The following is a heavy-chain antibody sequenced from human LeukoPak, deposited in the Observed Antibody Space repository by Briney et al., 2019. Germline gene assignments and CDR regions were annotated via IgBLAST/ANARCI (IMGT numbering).Heavy chain of an antibody. CDR1: GGSISSYY. CDR2: IYYSGST. D-gene: IGHD2-2*01. J-gene: IGHJ5*02. CDR3: ARSGYCSSTSYQIAGWFDP. V-gene: IGHV4-59*01. Sequence: SETLSLTCTVSGGSISSYYWSWIRQPPGKGLEWIGYIYYSGSTNYNPSLKSRVTISVDTSKNQFSLKLSSVTAADTAAYYCARSGYCSSTSYQIAGWFDPWGQGTLVTVSS.